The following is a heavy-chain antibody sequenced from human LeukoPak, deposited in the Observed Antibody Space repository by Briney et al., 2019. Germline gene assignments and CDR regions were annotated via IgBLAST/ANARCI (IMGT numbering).Heavy chain of an antibody. J-gene: IGHJ4*02. V-gene: IGHV3-74*01. D-gene: IGHD1-26*01. Sequence: GGSLRLSCAASGFTFSSYWMHWVRQAPGKGLVWVSRINSDGSTTNYADSVKGRFTISRDNAKNSLYLRMNSLRAEDTALYYCASGGIYYGSAFDFWGQGSLVTVSA. CDR3: ASGGIYYGSAFDF. CDR2: INSDGSTT. CDR1: GFTFSSYW.